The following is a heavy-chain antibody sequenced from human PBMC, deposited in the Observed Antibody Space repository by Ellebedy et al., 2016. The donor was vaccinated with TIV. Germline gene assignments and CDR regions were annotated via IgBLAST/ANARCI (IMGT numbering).Heavy chain of an antibody. J-gene: IGHJ4*02. V-gene: IGHV4-39*01. CDR1: GGSISSATYY. CDR2: IYYSGST. CDR3: ARLVSVAGGTFYFDY. D-gene: IGHD6-13*01. Sequence: SETLSLTCSVSGGSISSATYYWGWIRQPPGKGLEWIGSIYYSGSTYYNPSLKSRLAISVDTSRNQFSLNLNSLTAADTAVYYCARLVSVAGGTFYFDYWGQGTLVTVSS.